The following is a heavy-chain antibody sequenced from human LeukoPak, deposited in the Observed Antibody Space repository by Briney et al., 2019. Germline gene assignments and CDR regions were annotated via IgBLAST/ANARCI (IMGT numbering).Heavy chain of an antibody. CDR2: INTDGSNT. D-gene: IGHD2-2*02. CDR1: GFTFSTYW. Sequence: GGSLRLSCAASGFTFSTYWMHWVRQAPGKGLVWVSRINTDGSNTGYADSVKGRFTISRDNAKNTLYLQMNSLRAEDTAVYYCGGYCSITSCYMRDYWGQGTLVTVSS. J-gene: IGHJ4*02. V-gene: IGHV3-74*01. CDR3: GGYCSITSCYMRDY.